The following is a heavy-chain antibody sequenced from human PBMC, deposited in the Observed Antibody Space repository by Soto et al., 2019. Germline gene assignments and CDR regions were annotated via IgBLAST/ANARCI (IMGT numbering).Heavy chain of an antibody. Sequence: GGSLRLSCAASGFTFSSYGMHWVRQAPGKGLEWVAVISYDGSNKYYADSVKGRFTISRDNSKNTLYLQMNSLRAEDTAVYYCAKDEYYDILTGYYSSSNWFDPWGQGTLVTVSS. CDR3: AKDEYYDILTGYYSSSNWFDP. CDR2: ISYDGSNK. CDR1: GFTFSSYG. D-gene: IGHD3-9*01. J-gene: IGHJ5*02. V-gene: IGHV3-30*18.